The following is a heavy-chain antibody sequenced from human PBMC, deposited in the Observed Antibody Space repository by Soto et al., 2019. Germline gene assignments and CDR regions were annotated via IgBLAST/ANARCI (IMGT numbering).Heavy chain of an antibody. J-gene: IGHJ5*02. D-gene: IGHD6-19*01. Sequence: SETLSLTCAVSGGSISSSNWWSWVRQPPGKGLEWIGEIYHSGSTNYNPSLKSRVTISVDKSKNRFSLKLSSVTAADTAVYYCARDAVAGYNWFDPWGQGTLVTVSS. CDR1: GGSISSSNW. CDR2: IYHSGST. CDR3: ARDAVAGYNWFDP. V-gene: IGHV4-4*02.